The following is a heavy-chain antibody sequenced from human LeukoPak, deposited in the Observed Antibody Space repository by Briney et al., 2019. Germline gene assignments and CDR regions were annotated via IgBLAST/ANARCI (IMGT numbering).Heavy chain of an antibody. CDR2: INHSGST. V-gene: IGHV4-34*01. CDR1: GGSFSGYY. CDR3: ARMTTGPFDP. J-gene: IGHJ5*02. Sequence: SETLSLTCAVYGGSFSGYYWSWIRQPPGKGLEWIGEINHSGSTNYNPSLKSRVTISVDTSKNQFSLKLSSVTAADTAVYYCARMTTGPFDPWGQGTLVTVSS. D-gene: IGHD4-11*01.